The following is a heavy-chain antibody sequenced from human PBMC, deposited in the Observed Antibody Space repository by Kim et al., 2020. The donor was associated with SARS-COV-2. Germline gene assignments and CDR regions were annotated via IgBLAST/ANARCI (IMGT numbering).Heavy chain of an antibody. V-gene: IGHV4-59*01. CDR1: GGSINTYY. D-gene: IGHD2-15*01. J-gene: IGHJ5*02. Sequence: SETLSLTCTVSGGSINTYYWSWIRQPPGRGLEWIGYIYYTGSTNYNPSLKSRVTISVDTSKNQFSLKVTSVTAADTAVYLCARFPSCSGGSCYMGNWFDPWGQGTLVTVSS. CDR2: IYYTGST. CDR3: ARFPSCSGGSCYMGNWFDP.